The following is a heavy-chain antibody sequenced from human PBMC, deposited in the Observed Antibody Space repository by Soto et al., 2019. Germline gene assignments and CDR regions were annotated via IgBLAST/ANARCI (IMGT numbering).Heavy chain of an antibody. CDR3: ARAGTEPGYCSSTSCSRIYYYMDV. D-gene: IGHD2-2*01. V-gene: IGHV1-8*01. Sequence: GASVKVSCKASGYTFTSYDINWVRQATGQGLEWMGWMNPNSGNTGYAQKFQGRVTMTRNTSISTAYMELSSLRSEDTAVYYCARAGTEPGYCSSTSCSRIYYYMDVWGKGTTVTVSS. CDR1: GYTFTSYD. CDR2: MNPNSGNT. J-gene: IGHJ6*03.